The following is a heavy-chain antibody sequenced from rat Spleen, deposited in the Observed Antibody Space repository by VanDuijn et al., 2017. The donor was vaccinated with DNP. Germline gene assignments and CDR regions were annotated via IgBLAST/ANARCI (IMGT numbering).Heavy chain of an antibody. CDR1: GITLSDHN. Sequence: EVQLVESGGGLVQPGRSLKLSCAVSGITLSDHNMAWVRQAPKTSLEWVATISYDGSDTYYRDSMKGRFTISRDNAKSTLYLQMDSLRSEDTATYYCTTASTEGFAYWGQGTLVTVS. CDR2: ISYDGSDT. J-gene: IGHJ3*01. D-gene: IGHD1-11*01. V-gene: IGHV5-7*01. CDR3: TTASTEGFAY.